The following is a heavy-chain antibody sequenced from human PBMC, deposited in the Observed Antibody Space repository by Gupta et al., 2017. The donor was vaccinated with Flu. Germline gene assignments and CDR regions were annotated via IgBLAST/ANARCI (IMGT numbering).Heavy chain of an antibody. J-gene: IGHJ6*03. CDR3: AKGPTANLNELHYFYMEA. Sequence: MHWVRQAPGKGLEWVSGINWSGVTIAYGDSVKGRVTISRDNAKNSLYLQINSLKTEDTALYYCAKGPTANLNELHYFYMEAWGRGTTVIVSS. D-gene: IGHD4-4*01. V-gene: IGHV3-9*01. CDR2: INWSGVTI.